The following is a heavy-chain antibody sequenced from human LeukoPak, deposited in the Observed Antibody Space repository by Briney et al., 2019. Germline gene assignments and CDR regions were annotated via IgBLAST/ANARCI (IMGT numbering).Heavy chain of an antibody. Sequence: GGSLRLSCAASGFTFSSNYMSWVRQAPGKGLEWVSVIYSGGSTYYADSVKGRFTISRDNSKNTLYLQMNSLRAEDTAVYYCAKGSYYDSSGYYYFDSWGQGTLVTVSS. CDR3: AKGSYYDSSGYYYFDS. V-gene: IGHV3-53*01. J-gene: IGHJ4*02. D-gene: IGHD3-22*01. CDR2: IYSGGST. CDR1: GFTFSSNY.